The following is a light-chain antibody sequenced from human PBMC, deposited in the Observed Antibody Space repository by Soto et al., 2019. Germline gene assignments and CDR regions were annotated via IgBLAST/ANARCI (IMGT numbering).Light chain of an antibody. J-gene: IGKJ4*01. CDR2: GAS. V-gene: IGKV3-20*01. Sequence: EIVMKHSPATLSVSPCERATLSFSASQSVSSDLAWYHQKPGQAPRLLIYGASTRATGIPDRFSGSGSGTDFTLTISRLEPEDFAVYYCQQYGSSPLTFGGGTKVDI. CDR1: QSVSSD. CDR3: QQYGSSPLT.